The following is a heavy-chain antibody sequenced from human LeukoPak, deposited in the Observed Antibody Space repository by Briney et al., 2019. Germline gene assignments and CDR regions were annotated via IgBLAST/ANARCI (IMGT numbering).Heavy chain of an antibody. Sequence: GESLKISCKGSGYSFTSYWIGWVRQMTGKGLESMGIIYPGDSDTKYSPSFQGQVTISADKSISTAYLQWSSLKASDTAMYYCARTGYTSGWYVGSFDYWGQGTLVTVSS. CDR3: ARTGYTSGWYVGSFDY. D-gene: IGHD6-19*01. J-gene: IGHJ4*02. V-gene: IGHV5-51*01. CDR2: IYPGDSDT. CDR1: GYSFTSYW.